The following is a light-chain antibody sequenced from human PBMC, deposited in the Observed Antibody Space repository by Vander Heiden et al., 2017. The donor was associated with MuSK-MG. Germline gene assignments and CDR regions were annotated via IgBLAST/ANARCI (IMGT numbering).Light chain of an antibody. V-gene: IGKV1-39*01. CDR2: AAS. J-gene: IGKJ2*01. CDR3: QQSDTALST. Sequence: DLQMTQSPSALSAAVGGIATIACRAGQPSSTFLNWYQQKLGQAPKLLIYAASNMQSGIPSRFSGSGSGTDFTLTITKLQPDDFAIYYCQQSDTALSTFGQGTRVDI. CDR1: QPSSTF.